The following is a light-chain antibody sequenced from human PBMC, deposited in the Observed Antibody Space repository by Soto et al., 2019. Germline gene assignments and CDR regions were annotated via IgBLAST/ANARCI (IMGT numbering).Light chain of an antibody. CDR1: QFISSY. Sequence: DIQLTQSPSFLSASVGYRFTITCRSSQFISSYLAWYQQKPGKAPKLLIYAASTLQSGVPSRFSGSGSGTEFTLTISSLQPEDFATYYCQQLNSYPLITFGQGTRLEIK. V-gene: IGKV1-9*01. J-gene: IGKJ5*01. CDR2: AAS. CDR3: QQLNSYPLIT.